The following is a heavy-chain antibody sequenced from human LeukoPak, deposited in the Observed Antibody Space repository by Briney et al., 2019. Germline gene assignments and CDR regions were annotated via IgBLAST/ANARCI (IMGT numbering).Heavy chain of an antibody. CDR2: IYTSGDT. CDR3: ASGDYGAGSPVMRY. D-gene: IGHD3-10*01. CDR1: GGSVTRGAYS. J-gene: IGHJ4*01. Sequence: SETLSLTCTVSGGSVTRGAYSWTWIRQPVGKGLEWIGRIYTSGDTKYNPSLKSRVTISVGASNNQSSLKLTSVTAADTAVYYCASGDYGAGSPVMRYWGHGTLVIVSS. V-gene: IGHV4-61*02.